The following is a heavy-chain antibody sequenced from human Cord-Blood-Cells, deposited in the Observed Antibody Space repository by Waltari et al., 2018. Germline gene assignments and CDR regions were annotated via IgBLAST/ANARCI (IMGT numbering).Heavy chain of an antibody. V-gene: IGHV3-30*02. Sequence: QVQLVESGGGVVQPGGSLRLSCAASGFHFSRYGMHWVRQAPGKGLEWVAFIRYDGSNKYYADSVKGRFTISRDNSKNTLYLQMNSLRAEDTAVYYCAKPSSGSYYFDYWGQGTLVTVSS. D-gene: IGHD1-26*01. CDR2: IRYDGSNK. J-gene: IGHJ4*02. CDR3: AKPSSGSYYFDY. CDR1: GFHFSRYG.